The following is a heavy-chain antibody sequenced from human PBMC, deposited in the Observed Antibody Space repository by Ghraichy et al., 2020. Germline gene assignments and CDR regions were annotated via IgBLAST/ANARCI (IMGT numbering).Heavy chain of an antibody. D-gene: IGHD2-15*01. Sequence: SQTLSLTCTVSGGSISSYYWSWIRQPPGKGLEWIGYIYYSGSTNYNPSLKSRVTISVDTSKNQFSLKLSSVTAADTAVYYCARGYCSGGSCYPFDYWGQGTLVTVSS. V-gene: IGHV4-59*01. CDR3: ARGYCSGGSCYPFDY. J-gene: IGHJ4*02. CDR1: GGSISSYY. CDR2: IYYSGST.